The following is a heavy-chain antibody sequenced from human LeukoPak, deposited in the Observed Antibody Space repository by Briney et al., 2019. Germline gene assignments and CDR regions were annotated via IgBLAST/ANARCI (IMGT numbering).Heavy chain of an antibody. CDR2: IYYSGST. CDR3: ARGFWSGYSYYYYYYMDV. D-gene: IGHD3-3*01. CDR1: GGSISSHY. Sequence: PSETLSLTCTVSGGSISSHYWSWIRQPPGKGLEWIGYIYYSGSTNYNPSLKSRVTISVDTSKNQFSLKLSSVTAADTAVYYCARGFWSGYSYYYYYYMDVWGKGTTVTVSS. V-gene: IGHV4-59*11. J-gene: IGHJ6*03.